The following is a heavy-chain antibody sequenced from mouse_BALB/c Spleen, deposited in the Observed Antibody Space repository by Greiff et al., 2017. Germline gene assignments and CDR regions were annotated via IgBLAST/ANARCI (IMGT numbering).Heavy chain of an antibody. Sequence: EVKLMESGGGLVQPGGSRKLSCAASGFTFSSFGMHWVRQAPEKGLEWVAYISSGSSTIYYADTVKGRFTISRDNPKNTLFLQMTSLKSEDTAMYYCARRGRYDGYYFDYWGQGTTLTVSS. CDR3: ARRGRYDGYYFDY. D-gene: IGHD2-14*01. CDR2: ISSGSSTI. J-gene: IGHJ2*01. CDR1: GFTFSSFG. V-gene: IGHV5-17*02.